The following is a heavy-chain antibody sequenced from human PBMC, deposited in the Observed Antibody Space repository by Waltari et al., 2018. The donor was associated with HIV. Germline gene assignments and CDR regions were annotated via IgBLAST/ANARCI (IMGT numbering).Heavy chain of an antibody. Sequence: EVQLLASGGDLQQPGGSLRLSCAASGFIFSSYAMSWVRQAPGRWRGAFGSINGGTTCTFNACSRKGRFTIARDSPKNTLYLQRSSRRAEDTAVYYCAKDRSYYSSGYFAYWGEGTLVTVSS. D-gene: IGHD3-22*01. CDR1: GFIFSSYA. V-gene: IGHV3-23*01. CDR2: INGGTTCT. J-gene: IGHJ4*02. CDR3: AKDRSYYSSGYFAY.